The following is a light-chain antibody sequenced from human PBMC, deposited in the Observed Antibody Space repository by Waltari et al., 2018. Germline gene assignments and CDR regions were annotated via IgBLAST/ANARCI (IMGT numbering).Light chain of an antibody. V-gene: IGKV3-20*01. J-gene: IGKJ1*01. CDR3: QQHGTLPAT. Sequence: EIVLTQSPGTASLSPGERVTLSYRASQSVGSSSLAWYQQKPGQAPSLVIYRASRRATGIPDRFSGSGSGTDFSLTISRLEPEDFAVYYCQQHGTLPATFGQGTKVEIK. CDR1: QSVGSSS. CDR2: RAS.